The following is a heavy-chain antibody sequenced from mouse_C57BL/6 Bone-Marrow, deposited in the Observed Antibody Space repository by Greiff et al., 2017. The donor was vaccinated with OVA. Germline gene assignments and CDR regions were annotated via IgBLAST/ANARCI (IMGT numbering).Heavy chain of an antibody. CDR1: GFTFSSYA. V-gene: IGHV5-4*03. Sequence: EVMLVESGGGLVKPGGSLKLSCAASGFTFSSYAMSWVRQTPEKRLEWVATISDGGSYTYYPDNVKGRFTISRDNAKNNLYLQMSHLKSEDTAMYYCARQLSCAMDYWGQGTSVTVSS. J-gene: IGHJ4*01. CDR3: ARQLSCAMDY. CDR2: ISDGGSYT.